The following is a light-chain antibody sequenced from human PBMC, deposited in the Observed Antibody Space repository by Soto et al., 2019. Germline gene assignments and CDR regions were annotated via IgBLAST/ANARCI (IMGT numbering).Light chain of an antibody. V-gene: IGLV2-14*01. Sequence: QSVLTQPASVSGSPGQSITISCTGTNSDVGSYNYVSWYQQHPGKAPKLMIYEVSHRPSGVSSRFSGSKSGSTASLTIAGLQTEDDADYYCSSFTSSNSVYVFGTGTKLTVL. J-gene: IGLJ1*01. CDR3: SSFTSSNSVYV. CDR1: NSDVGSYNY. CDR2: EVS.